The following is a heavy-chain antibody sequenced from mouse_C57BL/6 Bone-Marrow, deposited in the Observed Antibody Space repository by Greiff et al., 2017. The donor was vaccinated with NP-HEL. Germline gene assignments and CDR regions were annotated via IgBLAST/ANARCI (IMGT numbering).Heavy chain of an antibody. Sequence: VKLMESGAELVRPGASVTLSCKASGYTFTDYEMHWVKQTPVHGLEWIGAIDPETGGTAYNQKFKGKAILTADKSSSTAYMELRSLTSEDSAVYYCTPHGGYFDVWGTGTTVTVSS. CDR1: GYTFTDYE. V-gene: IGHV1-15*01. CDR3: TPHGGYFDV. J-gene: IGHJ1*03. CDR2: IDPETGGT.